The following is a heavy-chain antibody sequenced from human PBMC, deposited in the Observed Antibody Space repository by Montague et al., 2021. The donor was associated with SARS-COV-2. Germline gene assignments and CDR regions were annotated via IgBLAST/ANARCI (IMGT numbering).Heavy chain of an antibody. D-gene: IGHD2-2*01. V-gene: IGHV3-48*02. CDR1: GFTFSGYS. CDR3: ARERGYCSSTSCYGDFYYGMDV. Sequence: SLRLSCAASGFTFSGYSMNWVRQAPGKGLEWASYISSSSYTIYYADSVKGRFTISRDNAKSSLYLQMNSLRDEDTAVYSCARERGYCSSTSCYGDFYYGMDVWGQGTTVTVSS. CDR2: ISSSSYTI. J-gene: IGHJ6*02.